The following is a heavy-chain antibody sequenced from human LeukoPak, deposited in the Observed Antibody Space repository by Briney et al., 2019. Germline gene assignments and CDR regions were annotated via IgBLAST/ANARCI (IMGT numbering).Heavy chain of an antibody. V-gene: IGHV3-11*04. CDR1: GLTLSNYY. CDR2: ISNIGSTT. CDR3: ASDISNKGFDY. J-gene: IGHJ4*02. Sequence: GGSLRLSCAASGLTLSNYYMSWIRQAPGKGLEWVSYISNIGSTTHHADSVKGRFTISRDNAKNSLYLQMNSLRAEDTAVYYCASDISNKGFDYWGQGTLVTVSS. D-gene: IGHD3-3*02.